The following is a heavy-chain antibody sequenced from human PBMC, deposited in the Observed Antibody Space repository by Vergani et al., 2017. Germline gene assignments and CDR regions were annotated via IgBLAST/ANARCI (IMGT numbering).Heavy chain of an antibody. CDR2: IDHTGRP. D-gene: IGHD4-11*01. J-gene: IGHJ6*03. CDR1: GGSFTSYH. Sequence: QVQLQQWGGGLLKLSETLSLTCVVNGGSFTSYHWTWIRQSPGEGLEWVGDIDHTGRPDYNPSLKSRLTMSVDKYRNQFSLTLNSVTATDTAIYFCARVNTETNGHLYYYYYMDVWGQGTAVTVS. CDR3: ARVNTETNGHLYYYYYMDV. V-gene: IGHV4-34*01.